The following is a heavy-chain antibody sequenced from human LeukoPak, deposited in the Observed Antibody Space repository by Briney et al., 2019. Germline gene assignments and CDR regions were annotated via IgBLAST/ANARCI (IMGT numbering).Heavy chain of an antibody. CDR3: ARGPYYDILTGYLAQLFDY. J-gene: IGHJ4*02. CDR1: GFTFSSYS. V-gene: IGHV3-48*01. CDR2: ISSSSSTI. D-gene: IGHD3-9*01. Sequence: PGGSLRLSCAASGFTFSSYSMNWVRQAPGKGLEWVSYISSSSSTIYYADSVKGRFTISRDNAKNSLYLQMNSLRAEDTAVYYCARGPYYDILTGYLAQLFDYWGQGTLVTVSS.